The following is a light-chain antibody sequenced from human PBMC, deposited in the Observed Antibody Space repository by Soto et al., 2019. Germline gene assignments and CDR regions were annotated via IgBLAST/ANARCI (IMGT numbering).Light chain of an antibody. V-gene: IGKV3-20*01. CDR3: QQYNNWPLT. J-gene: IGKJ4*01. CDR2: NAF. CDR1: QSVSSSY. Sequence: EIVLTQSPGTLSLSPGERATLSCRSSQSVSSSYLAWYQQKPGQAPRLLIYNAFNRATGIPDRFSGSGSGTDFTLTISRLEPEDFAVYYCQQYNNWPLTLGGGTKVDIK.